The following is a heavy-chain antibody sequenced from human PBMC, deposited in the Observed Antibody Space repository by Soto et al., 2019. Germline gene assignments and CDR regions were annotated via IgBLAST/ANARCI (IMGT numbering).Heavy chain of an antibody. CDR2: INAGNGNT. Sequence: QVQLVQSGAEVKKPGASVKVSCKASGYTFTSYAMHWVRQAPGQRLEWMGWINAGNGNTQYSQKFQGRVTITRDTSASTAYMELSSLRYEDTAVYSCARGHSSGWYGEDYWGQGTLVTVSS. D-gene: IGHD6-19*01. V-gene: IGHV1-3*01. CDR3: ARGHSSGWYGEDY. J-gene: IGHJ4*02. CDR1: GYTFTSYA.